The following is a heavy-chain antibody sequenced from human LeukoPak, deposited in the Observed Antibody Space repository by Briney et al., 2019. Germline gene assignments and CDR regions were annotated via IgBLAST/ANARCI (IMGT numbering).Heavy chain of an antibody. V-gene: IGHV4-34*01. CDR3: ARERVVAGTLDY. Sequence: GSLRLSCAASGFTFSGYAMSWIRQPPGKGLEWIGEINHSGSTNYNPSLKSRVTISVDTSKNQFSLKLSSVTAADTAVYYCARERVVAGTLDYWGQGTLVTVSS. CDR2: INHSGST. J-gene: IGHJ4*02. CDR1: GFTFSGYA. D-gene: IGHD6-19*01.